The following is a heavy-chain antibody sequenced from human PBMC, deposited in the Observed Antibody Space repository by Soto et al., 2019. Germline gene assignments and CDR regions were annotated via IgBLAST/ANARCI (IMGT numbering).Heavy chain of an antibody. D-gene: IGHD5-12*01. CDR2: IYYSGST. Sequence: QVQLQESGPGLVKPSETLSLTCTVSGGSISSYYWSWIRQPPGKGLEWIGYIYYSGSTNYNPSLKSRVTISVDTSKIQFSLKLSSVTAADTAVYSCARTNSGYDFYYYYYRDVWGKGTTVTVSS. CDR1: GGSISSYY. V-gene: IGHV4-59*01. J-gene: IGHJ6*03. CDR3: ARTNSGYDFYYYYYRDV.